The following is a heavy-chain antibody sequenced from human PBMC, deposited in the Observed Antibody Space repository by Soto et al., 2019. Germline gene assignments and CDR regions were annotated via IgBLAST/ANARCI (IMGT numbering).Heavy chain of an antibody. J-gene: IGHJ4*01. V-gene: IGHV3-23*01. CDR3: VKRPNILATGPFEY. D-gene: IGHD1-1*01. CDR2: VSGRGDRT. Sequence: GGSLRLSCAASGFTFPNYGMTWVRLAPGKGLEWVSSVSGRGDRTYYTDSMKGRFTISRDNSKDTLFLQMDTLRVEDSAIYYCVKRPNILATGPFEYWGPGTLVTVSS. CDR1: GFTFPNYG.